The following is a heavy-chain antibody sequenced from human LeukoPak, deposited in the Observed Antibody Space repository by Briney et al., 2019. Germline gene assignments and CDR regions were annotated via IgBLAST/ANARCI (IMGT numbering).Heavy chain of an antibody. CDR2: ISASGGST. CDR3: ARVRGGN. V-gene: IGHV3-23*01. Sequence: GGSLRLSCAASGFTFRSHDMSWVRQAPGKGLEWVSGISASGGSTFYADSVKGRFTISRDNARDTLYLQMNSLRVDDTAVYYCARVRGGNWGRGTLVTVSS. CDR1: GFTFRSHD. J-gene: IGHJ1*01. D-gene: IGHD2/OR15-2a*01.